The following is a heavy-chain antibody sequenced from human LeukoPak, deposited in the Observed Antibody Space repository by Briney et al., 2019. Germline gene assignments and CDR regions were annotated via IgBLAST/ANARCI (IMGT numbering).Heavy chain of an antibody. Sequence: GGSLRLSCAASGFTFSDYWMTWVRQAPGKGLEWVANINRDGSERYYVDSVKGRFTISRDDAKSSLYLQMNSLRAEDTAVYYCARRNAMDVWGQGTTVIVFS. J-gene: IGHJ6*02. CDR2: INRDGSER. V-gene: IGHV3-7*03. CDR1: GFTFSDYW. CDR3: ARRNAMDV.